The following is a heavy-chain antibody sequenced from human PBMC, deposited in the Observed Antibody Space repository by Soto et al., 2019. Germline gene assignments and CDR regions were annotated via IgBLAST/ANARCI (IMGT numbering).Heavy chain of an antibody. V-gene: IGHV3-30-3*01. CDR3: ARDVGSSWYGGFDY. D-gene: IGHD6-13*01. CDR2: ISYDGSNK. CDR1: GFTFSSYA. J-gene: IGHJ4*02. Sequence: QVQLVESGGGVVQPGRSLRLSCAASGFTFSSYAMHWVRQAPGKGLEWVAVISYDGSNKYYADSVKGRFTISRDNSKNTLYLQMNSLRAEDTGVYYCARDVGSSWYGGFDYWGQGTLVTVSS.